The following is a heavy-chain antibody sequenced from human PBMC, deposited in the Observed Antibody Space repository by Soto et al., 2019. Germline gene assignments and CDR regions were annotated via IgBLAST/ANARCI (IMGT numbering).Heavy chain of an antibody. Sequence: QDQLVQSGVEVKKPGASVKVSCKASGYSFTNYGIAWVRQAPGQGFERMGWISAYNGNTNYAQKFQGRVTLTTDASTSTAYLELRSLRSDDTAVYYCARDRGVAPPVAGSTHYYYYMDVWGKGTTVTVSS. J-gene: IGHJ6*03. D-gene: IGHD6-19*01. CDR3: ARDRGVAPPVAGSTHYYYYMDV. CDR2: ISAYNGNT. CDR1: GYSFTNYG. V-gene: IGHV1-18*01.